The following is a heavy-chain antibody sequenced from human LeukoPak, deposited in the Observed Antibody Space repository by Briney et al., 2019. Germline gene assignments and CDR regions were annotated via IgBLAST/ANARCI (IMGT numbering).Heavy chain of an antibody. CDR3: ASSGWYGAGSFDY. CDR2: INAGNGDT. J-gene: IGHJ4*02. Sequence: ASVKVSCKASGYTFTSYAMHWVRQAPGQRLEWMGWINAGNGDTKYSQKFQGRVTITRDTSASTAYMELSSLRSEDTVVYYCASSGWYGAGSFDYWGQGTLVTVSS. D-gene: IGHD6-19*01. V-gene: IGHV1-3*01. CDR1: GYTFTSYA.